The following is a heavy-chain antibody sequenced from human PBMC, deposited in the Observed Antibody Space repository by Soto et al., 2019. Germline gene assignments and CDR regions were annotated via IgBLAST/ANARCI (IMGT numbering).Heavy chain of an antibody. V-gene: IGHV3-7*03. CDR3: ARDWRSGCLDY. Sequence: GESLKISCAASGFTFSSYWMSWVRQAPGKGLEWVANIKQDGSEKYYVDSVKGRFTISRDNAKNSLYLQMNSLRAEDTAVYYCARDWRSGCLDYWGQGTLVTVSS. CDR1: GFTFSSYW. D-gene: IGHD6-19*01. J-gene: IGHJ4*02. CDR2: IKQDGSEK.